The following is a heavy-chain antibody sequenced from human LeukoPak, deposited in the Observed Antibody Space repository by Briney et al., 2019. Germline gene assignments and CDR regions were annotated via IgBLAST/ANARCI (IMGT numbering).Heavy chain of an antibody. CDR2: ISGSGGST. D-gene: IGHD6-13*01. CDR1: GFTFSSYA. J-gene: IGHJ4*02. Sequence: GGSLRLSCAASGFTFSSYATSWVRQAPGKGLEWVSAISGSGGSTYYADSVKGRFTISRDNSKNTLYLQMNSLRAEDTAVYYCAKDDSSSWYSHYFDYWGQGTLVTVSS. CDR3: AKDDSSSWYSHYFDY. V-gene: IGHV3-23*01.